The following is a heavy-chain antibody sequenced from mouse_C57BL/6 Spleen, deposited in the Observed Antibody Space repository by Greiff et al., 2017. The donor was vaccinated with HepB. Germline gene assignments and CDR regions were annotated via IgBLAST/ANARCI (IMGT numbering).Heavy chain of an antibody. CDR2: INPNNGGT. D-gene: IGHD1-1*01. Sequence: VQLQQSGPELVKPGASVKMSCKASGYTFTDYNMHWVKQSHGKSLEWIGYINPNNGGTSYNQKFKGKATLTVNKSSSTAYMELRSLTSEDSAVYYCAYYGSSYDYFDYWGQGTTLTVSS. V-gene: IGHV1-22*01. CDR3: AYYGSSYDYFDY. J-gene: IGHJ2*01. CDR1: GYTFTDYN.